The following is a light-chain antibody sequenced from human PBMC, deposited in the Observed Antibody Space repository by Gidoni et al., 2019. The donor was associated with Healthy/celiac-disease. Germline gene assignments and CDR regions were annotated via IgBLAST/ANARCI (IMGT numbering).Light chain of an antibody. CDR2: CNN. CDR3: AAWDDILNCPWV. J-gene: IGLJ3*02. CDR1: SSNIGSNT. Sequence: QSVLTQPPSASETPGHSVTISCSGRSSNIGSNTVNWYQQLTGTAPKLILYCNNQRPSAVPDRFSGSTSGTSSSLAISVLQSEDEADYYCAAWDDILNCPWVFGGGTKLTVL. V-gene: IGLV1-44*01.